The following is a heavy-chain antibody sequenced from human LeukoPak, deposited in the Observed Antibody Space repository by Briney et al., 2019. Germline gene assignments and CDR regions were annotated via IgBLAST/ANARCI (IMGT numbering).Heavy chain of an antibody. Sequence: GGSLRLSCAASGFTFSSYSMNWVRQAPGKGLEWVAVISYDGSNKYYADSVKGRITISRDNSKDTLYLQMNSLRAEDTAVYYCARDSGRGSSYDSGGYLFDYWGQGTLVTVSS. D-gene: IGHD3-22*01. V-gene: IGHV3-30*03. J-gene: IGHJ4*02. CDR1: GFTFSSYS. CDR3: ARDSGRGSSYDSGGYLFDY. CDR2: ISYDGSNK.